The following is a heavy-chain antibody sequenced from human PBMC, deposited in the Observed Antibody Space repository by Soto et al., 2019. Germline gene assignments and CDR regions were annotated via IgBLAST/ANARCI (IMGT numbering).Heavy chain of an antibody. CDR1: GFTFSNYD. J-gene: IGHJ6*02. D-gene: IGHD1-26*01. V-gene: IGHV3-13*01. Sequence: EVQLVESWGGLVQPGGPLRLSCAAAGFTFSNYDMHWVRQATGKGLEWVSAIGTAGDTYYPGSVKGRFTISRENAKNSLYLQMNSLRDEDTAVYYCARVFSGSPWGNYYYYGMDVCRQGTTVTVSS. CDR3: ARVFSGSPWGNYYYYGMDV. CDR2: IGTAGDT.